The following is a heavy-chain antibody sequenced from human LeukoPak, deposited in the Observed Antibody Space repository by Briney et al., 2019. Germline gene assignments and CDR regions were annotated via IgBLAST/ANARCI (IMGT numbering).Heavy chain of an antibody. D-gene: IGHD3-22*01. CDR2: IIPILGIA. CDR3: ARDMYYYDSSGYYHFDY. Sequence: SVKASCKASGGTFSSYAISWVRQAPGQGLEWMGRIIPILGIANYAQKFQGRVTITADKSTSTAYMELSSLRSEDTAVYYCARDMYYYDSSGYYHFDYWGQGTLVTVSS. J-gene: IGHJ4*02. CDR1: GGTFSSYA. V-gene: IGHV1-69*04.